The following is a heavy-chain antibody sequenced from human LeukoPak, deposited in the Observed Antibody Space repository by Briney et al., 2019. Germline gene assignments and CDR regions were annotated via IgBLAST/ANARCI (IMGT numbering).Heavy chain of an antibody. D-gene: IGHD3-22*01. J-gene: IGHJ4*02. CDR2: INHGGST. Sequence: KASETLSLTCAVYGGSFSGYYWSWIRQPPGKGLEWIGEINHGGSTNYNPSLKSRVTISVDTSKNQFSLKLSSVTAADTAVYYCARGSHDNSGYYPVDYWGQGTLVTVSS. V-gene: IGHV4-34*01. CDR3: ARGSHDNSGYYPVDY. CDR1: GGSFSGYY.